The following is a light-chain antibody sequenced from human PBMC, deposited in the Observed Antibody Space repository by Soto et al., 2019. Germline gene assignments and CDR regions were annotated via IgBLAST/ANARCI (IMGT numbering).Light chain of an antibody. V-gene: IGKV3-15*01. CDR1: QNVGNN. J-gene: IGKJ1*01. CDR3: QQYNNWPPWT. CDR2: GAS. Sequence: EIVMTQSPATLSVSPGERATLSCRASQNVGNNLVWYQQKPGQAPRLLIYGASTRAAGIPDRFSGSGSGTEFTLTISSLQSEDFAVYYCQQYNNWPPWTFGQGTKVDIK.